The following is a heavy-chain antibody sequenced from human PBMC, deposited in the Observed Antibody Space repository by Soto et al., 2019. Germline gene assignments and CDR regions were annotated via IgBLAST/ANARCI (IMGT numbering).Heavy chain of an antibody. V-gene: IGHV1-69*02. CDR3: ARSTRYYYDRSRLKNWFTP. Sequence: SVKVSCKASGGTFSSYTISWVRQAPGQGLEWMGRIIPILGIANYAQKFQGRVTITADKSTSTAYWELSSLRSEDTAVYYCARSTRYYYDRSRLKNWFTPWGQGTLVTVSS. J-gene: IGHJ5*02. CDR1: GGTFSSYT. D-gene: IGHD3-22*01. CDR2: IIPILGIA.